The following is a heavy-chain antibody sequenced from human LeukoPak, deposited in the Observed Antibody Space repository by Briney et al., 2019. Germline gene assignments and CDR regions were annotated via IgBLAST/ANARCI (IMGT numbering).Heavy chain of an antibody. CDR2: IYTSGST. Sequence: SETLSLTCTVSGGSISSYYWSWIRQPAGKGLEWIGCIYTSGSTNYNPSLKSRVTMSVDTSKNQFSLKLSSMTAADTAVYYCARDCCGLGYCSSTSCYVPNWFDPWGQGTLVTVSS. CDR3: ARDCCGLGYCSSTSCYVPNWFDP. D-gene: IGHD2-2*01. J-gene: IGHJ5*02. V-gene: IGHV4-4*07. CDR1: GGSISSYY.